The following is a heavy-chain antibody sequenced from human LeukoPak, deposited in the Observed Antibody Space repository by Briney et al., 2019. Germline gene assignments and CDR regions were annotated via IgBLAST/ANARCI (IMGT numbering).Heavy chain of an antibody. CDR3: ARDQLRLDEDYGDYVYYFDY. J-gene: IGHJ4*02. D-gene: IGHD4-17*01. V-gene: IGHV1-2*02. CDR2: INPNSGGT. CDR1: GYTFTFYY. Sequence: ASVTVSCKASGYTFTFYYMHWVRQAPGQGLEWMGWINPNSGGTNYAQKFLGRVTMTRDTSISTAYMELSRLRSDDTAVYYCARDQLRLDEDYGDYVYYFDYWGQGTLVTVSS.